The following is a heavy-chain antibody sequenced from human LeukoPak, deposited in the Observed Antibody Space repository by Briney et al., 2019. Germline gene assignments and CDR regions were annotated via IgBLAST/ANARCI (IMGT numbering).Heavy chain of an antibody. CDR3: ARVGDSSGSYYYYYMDV. Sequence: ASVKVSCKASGYTFTSYGISWVRQAPGQGLEWMGWISAYNGNTNYAQKLQGRVTMTTDTSTSTAYMELRSLRSDDTAVYYCARVGDSSGSYYYYYMDVWGKGTTVTISS. D-gene: IGHD3-22*01. CDR1: GYTFTSYG. J-gene: IGHJ6*03. V-gene: IGHV1-18*01. CDR2: ISAYNGNT.